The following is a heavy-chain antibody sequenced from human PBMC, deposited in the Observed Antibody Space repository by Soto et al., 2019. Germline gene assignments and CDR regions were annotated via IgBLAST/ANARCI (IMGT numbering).Heavy chain of an antibody. J-gene: IGHJ6*02. CDR1: GGSISSGGYY. CDR2: IYYSGST. Sequence: SETLSLTCTVSGGSISSGGYYWSWIRQHPGKGLEWIGYIYYSGSTYYNPSLKSRVTISVDTPKNQFSLKLSSVTAADTAVYYCARVTLYYYYGMDVWGQGTTVTVSS. CDR3: ARVTLYYYYGMDV. V-gene: IGHV4-31*03.